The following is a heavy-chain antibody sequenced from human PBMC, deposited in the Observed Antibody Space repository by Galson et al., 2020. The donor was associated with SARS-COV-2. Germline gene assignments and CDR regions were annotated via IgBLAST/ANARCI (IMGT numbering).Heavy chain of an antibody. CDR1: GYPFLTYH. CDR2: MNPNNGDT. J-gene: IGHJ4*02. V-gene: IGHV1-8*01. Sequence: ASVKVSCKASGYPFLTYHINWVRQSTRRGLEWMGWMNPNNGDTGYAQKFQGRVTMTRNTSIVTAYMELSSLTSEDTALYYCARGKIPREGNWGQGTLVTVSS. CDR3: ARGKIPREGN. D-gene: IGHD1-26*01.